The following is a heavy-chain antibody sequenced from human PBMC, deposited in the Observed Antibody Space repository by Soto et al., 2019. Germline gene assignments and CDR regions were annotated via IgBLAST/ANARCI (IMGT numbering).Heavy chain of an antibody. CDR3: ARHMITYGGVIAMYYFDY. Sequence: SAVKVSCKASGYTFTSYGISWVRQAPGQGIEWMGWISAYNGNTNYAQKLQGRVTMTTDTSTSTAYMELRSLRSDDTAGYYCARHMITYGGVIAMYYFDYWRQGLPVNVAS. CDR1: GYTFTSYG. J-gene: IGHJ4*02. CDR2: ISAYNGNT. D-gene: IGHD3-16*02. V-gene: IGHV1-18*01.